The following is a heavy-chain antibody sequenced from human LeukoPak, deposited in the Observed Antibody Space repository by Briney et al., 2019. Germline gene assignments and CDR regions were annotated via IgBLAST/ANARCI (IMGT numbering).Heavy chain of an antibody. CDR3: AKESGKFDY. Sequence: GGSLRLSCVASGLPIADFAMHWVRQAPGKGLEWVSLISGDGVSTFYAGSVKGRFSISRDNSKNSLYLEMNSPRTEDAAMYYCAKESGKFDYWGQGTLVAVSS. V-gene: IGHV3-43*02. CDR1: GLPIADFA. J-gene: IGHJ4*02. CDR2: ISGDGVST.